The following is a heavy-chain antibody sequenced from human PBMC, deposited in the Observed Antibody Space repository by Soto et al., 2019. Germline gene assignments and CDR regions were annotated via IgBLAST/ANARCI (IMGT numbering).Heavy chain of an antibody. Sequence: EVQLVESGGGLVQPGGSLRLSCAASGFTFSSYSMNWVRQAPGKGLEWVSYISSSSSTIYYADSVKGRFTISRDNAKNSLYLQMNSLRAEDTAVYYCARARPGSRITIFGVAGTDAFDIWGQGTMVTVSS. CDR1: GFTFSSYS. V-gene: IGHV3-48*01. CDR2: ISSSSSTI. CDR3: ARARPGSRITIFGVAGTDAFDI. D-gene: IGHD3-3*01. J-gene: IGHJ3*02.